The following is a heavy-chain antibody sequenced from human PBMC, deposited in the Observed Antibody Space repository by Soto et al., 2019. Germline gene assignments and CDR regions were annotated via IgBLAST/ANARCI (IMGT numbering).Heavy chain of an antibody. J-gene: IGHJ5*02. CDR1: GYTFTDYR. CDR3: ARPAGRLANWFDP. CDR2: INPSGGST. Sequence: QVQLVQSGVEVKKPGASVKVSCKASGYTFTDYRMIWVRQAPGQGLEWMGIINPSGGSTNYAPNFQGRVTMTRDSFTSPVYMELSNLRSEETAVYYCARPAGRLANWFDPWGQGTLVTVSS. D-gene: IGHD6-6*01. V-gene: IGHV1-46*01.